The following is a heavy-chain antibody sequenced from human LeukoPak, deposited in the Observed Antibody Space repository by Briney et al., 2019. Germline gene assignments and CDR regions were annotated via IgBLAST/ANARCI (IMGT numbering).Heavy chain of an antibody. CDR2: ISGSGGST. V-gene: IGHV3-23*01. Sequence: GSLRLSCAASGFTFSSYAMSWVRQAPGKGLEWVSAISGSGGSTYYADSVKGRFTISRDNSKNTLYLQMISLRAEDTAVYYCAKGYGSGRFAEWWYFDYWGQGTLVTVSS. J-gene: IGHJ4*02. D-gene: IGHD3-10*01. CDR1: GFTFSSYA. CDR3: AKGYGSGRFAEWWYFDY.